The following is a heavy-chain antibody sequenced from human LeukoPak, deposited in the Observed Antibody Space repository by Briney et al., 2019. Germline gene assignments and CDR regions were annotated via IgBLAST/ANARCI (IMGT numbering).Heavy chain of an antibody. Sequence: GGSLRLSCAASGFTFSSYSMNWVRQAPGKGLEWVSSISSSSSYIYYADSMKGRFTISRDNAKNSLYLQMNSLRAEDTAFYYCATDRWGFFNYWGQGTLVTVSS. CDR2: ISSSSSYI. CDR3: ATDRWGFFNY. CDR1: GFTFSSYS. V-gene: IGHV3-21*01. D-gene: IGHD3-3*01. J-gene: IGHJ4*02.